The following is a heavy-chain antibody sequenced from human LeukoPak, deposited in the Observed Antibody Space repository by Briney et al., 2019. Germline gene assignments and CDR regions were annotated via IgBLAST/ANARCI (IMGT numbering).Heavy chain of an antibody. J-gene: IGHJ3*02. CDR2: IYYSGST. D-gene: IGHD3-9*01. Sequence: LETLSLTCTVSGGSISSYYWSWIRQPPGKGLEWIGYIYYSGSTNYNPSLKSRVTISVDTSKNQFSLKLSSVTAADTAVYYCARAASLYYDILTGYYTGHAFDIWGQGTMVTVSS. V-gene: IGHV4-59*08. CDR1: GGSISSYY. CDR3: ARAASLYYDILTGYYTGHAFDI.